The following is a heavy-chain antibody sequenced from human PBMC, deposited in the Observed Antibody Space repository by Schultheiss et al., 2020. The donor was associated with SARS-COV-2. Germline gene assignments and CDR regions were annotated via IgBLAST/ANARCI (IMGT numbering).Heavy chain of an antibody. V-gene: IGHV4-39*07. CDR1: GGSISSSSYY. CDR2: IYTSGST. CDR3: ARGGGSYLYWFDP. D-gene: IGHD1-26*01. J-gene: IGHJ5*02. Sequence: SETLSLTCTVSGGSISSSSYYWGWIRQPPGKGLEWIGSIYTSGSTNYNPSLKSRVTISVDKSKNQFSLKLSSVTAADTAVYYCARGGGSYLYWFDPWGQGTLVTVSS.